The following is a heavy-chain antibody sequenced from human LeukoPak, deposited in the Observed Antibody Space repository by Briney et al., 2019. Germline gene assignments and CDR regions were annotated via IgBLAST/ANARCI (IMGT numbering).Heavy chain of an antibody. V-gene: IGHV1-2*02. CDR3: AREDVVVPAAIGRGNNWFDP. D-gene: IGHD2-2*02. Sequence: ASVKVSCKASGYTFTGYYMHWVRQAPGQGLEWMGWIIPNSGGTSYAQKFQGRVTMTRDTSISTAYMELSRLRSDDTAVYYCAREDVVVPAAIGRGNNWFDPWGQGTLVTVSS. CDR2: IIPNSGGT. J-gene: IGHJ5*02. CDR1: GYTFTGYY.